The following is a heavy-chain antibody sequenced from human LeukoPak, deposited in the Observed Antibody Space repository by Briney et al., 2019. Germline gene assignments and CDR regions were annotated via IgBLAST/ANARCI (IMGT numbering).Heavy chain of an antibody. CDR1: GFTFSSYG. D-gene: IGHD1-26*01. CDR2: IWYGGSNK. Sequence: GGSLRLSCAASGFTFSSYGMHWVRQAPGKGLEWVAVIWYGGSNKYYADSVKGRFTISRDNSKNTLYLQMNSLRAEDTAVYYCARDKWRTPFDPWGQGTLVTVSS. V-gene: IGHV3-33*01. J-gene: IGHJ5*02. CDR3: ARDKWRTPFDP.